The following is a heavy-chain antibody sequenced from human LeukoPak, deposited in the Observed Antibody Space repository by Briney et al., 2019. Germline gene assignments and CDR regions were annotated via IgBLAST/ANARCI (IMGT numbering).Heavy chain of an antibody. CDR1: GFTFSSYA. D-gene: IGHD2-8*02. V-gene: IGHV3-23*01. CDR2: ISGSGGST. J-gene: IGHJ4*02. CDR3: ANSVVYAHYYFDY. Sequence: GGSLRLSCAASGFTFSSYAMSWVRQAPGKGLEWVSAISGSGGSTYYAASVKGRFTISRDNSKNTLYLQMNSLRAEDTAVYYCANSVVYAHYYFDYWGQGTLVTVSS.